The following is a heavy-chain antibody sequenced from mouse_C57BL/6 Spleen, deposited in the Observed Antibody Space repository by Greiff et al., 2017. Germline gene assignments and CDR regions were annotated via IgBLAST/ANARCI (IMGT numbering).Heavy chain of an antibody. CDR1: GYTFTSYW. Sequence: QVHVKQSGAELVKPGASVKMSCKASGYTFTSYWITWVKQRPGQGLEWIGDIYPGSGSTNYNEKFKSKATLTVDTSSSTAYMQLSSLTSEDSAVYYCARKRGNQAWFAYWGQGTLVTVSA. J-gene: IGHJ3*01. CDR3: ARKRGNQAWFAY. V-gene: IGHV1-55*01. D-gene: IGHD2-1*01. CDR2: IYPGSGST.